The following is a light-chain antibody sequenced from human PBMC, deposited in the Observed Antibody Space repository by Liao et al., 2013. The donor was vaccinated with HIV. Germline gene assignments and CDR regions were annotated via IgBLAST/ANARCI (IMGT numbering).Light chain of an antibody. J-gene: IGLJ1*01. V-gene: IGLV3-21*01. CDR1: NIGSKS. Sequence: SYELTQPPSVSVAPGKTASITCGGNNIGSKSVHWYQQKSGQAPVLVIYYDSDRPSGIPERFSGSNSGNTATLSISRVEVGDEADYYCQVWDSRSDHYVFGTGTKVSVL. CDR3: QVWDSRSDHYV. CDR2: YDS.